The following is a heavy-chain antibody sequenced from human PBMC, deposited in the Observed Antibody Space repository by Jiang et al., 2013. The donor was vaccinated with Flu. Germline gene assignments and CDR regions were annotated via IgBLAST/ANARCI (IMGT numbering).Heavy chain of an antibody. CDR3: AKDLVFCASPRCFTGPFDH. V-gene: IGHV3-30*02. Sequence: QLVESGGGVVQPGGSLRLSCEASGFSFSHYAMHWVRQAPGRGLEEVSYIRFDGSNAYYADSVKGRFTISRDNSQNKVFLEMNSLTADDTGVYYCAKDLVFCASPRCFTGPFDHWGQGALVTVSS. D-gene: IGHD2/OR15-2a*01. CDR1: GFSFSHYA. CDR2: IRFDGSNA. J-gene: IGHJ4*02.